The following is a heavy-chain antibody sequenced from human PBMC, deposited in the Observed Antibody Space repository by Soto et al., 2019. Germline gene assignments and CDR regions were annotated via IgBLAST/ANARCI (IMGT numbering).Heavy chain of an antibody. CDR2: LIPMFGVS. V-gene: IGHV1-69*12. CDR3: AGEVGGTGLHF. CDR1: GGNFKNYG. Sequence: QVQLVQSGAEVKKPGSSVKVSCRTSGGNFKNYGFSWVRQAPGQGLAWMGGLIPMFGVSNYGQSFQGRLTITADESTSTAYMELSSLKSEDTAVYYCAGEVGGTGLHFWGQGTLVTVSS. D-gene: IGHD3-9*01. J-gene: IGHJ4*02.